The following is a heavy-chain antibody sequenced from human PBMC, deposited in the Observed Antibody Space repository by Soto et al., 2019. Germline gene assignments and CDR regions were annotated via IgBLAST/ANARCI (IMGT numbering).Heavy chain of an antibody. J-gene: IGHJ5*02. CDR1: GFTFRSFT. Sequence: EVQLVESGGGLVKPGGSLRLSCAASGFTFRSFTMNWVRQAPGKGLEWVSTISSNSAYIYYTDALRGRFTISRDNAKNSLHLQMNSLRAKNTAVYYCTRDASRDSSARGWFDPWGPGTLVTGSS. CDR2: ISSNSAYI. V-gene: IGHV3-21*02. CDR3: TRDASRDSSARGWFDP. D-gene: IGHD6-13*01.